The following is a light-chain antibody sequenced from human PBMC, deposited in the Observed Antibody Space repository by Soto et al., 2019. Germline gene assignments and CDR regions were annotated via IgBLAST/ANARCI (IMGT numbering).Light chain of an antibody. V-gene: IGKV3-15*01. Sequence: IVMTQSPVTLSMSPGDRATLSCRASQNVATNMAWYQRKPGQAPRLLIYGASIRATGVPARFSGSGSGTEFTLTIDSLQSEDFAVFYCHQATSGLRTFGRGTRVEV. CDR1: QNVATN. J-gene: IGKJ1*01. CDR3: HQATSGLRT. CDR2: GAS.